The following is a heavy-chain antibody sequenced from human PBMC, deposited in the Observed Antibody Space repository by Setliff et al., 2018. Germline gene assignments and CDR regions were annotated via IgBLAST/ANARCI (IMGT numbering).Heavy chain of an antibody. CDR2: INAGNGNT. J-gene: IGHJ4*02. Sequence: ASVKVSCKASGYTFTSYAVHWVRQAPGQRLEWMGWINAGNGNTKYSQKFQGRVTITRDTSASTAYTELSSLRSEDTAVYYCARSPPTSTYYDFWSGYSYYFDYWGQGTLVTVSS. V-gene: IGHV1-3*01. CDR3: ARSPPTSTYYDFWSGYSYYFDY. D-gene: IGHD3-3*01. CDR1: GYTFTSYA.